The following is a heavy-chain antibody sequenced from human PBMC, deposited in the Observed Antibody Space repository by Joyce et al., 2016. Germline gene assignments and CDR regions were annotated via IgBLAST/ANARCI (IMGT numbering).Heavy chain of an antibody. J-gene: IGHJ6*03. D-gene: IGHD6-13*01. CDR2: INTFNGNT. CDR3: ARDGTLFHYYYYMDV. V-gene: IGHV1-18*04. CDR1: GYTFTDNG. Sequence: QIQLLQSGPELKKPGASLKVSCKASGYTFTDNGISWVRQAPRQGLEWLGWINTFNGNTNYAHNVQGRVTLTTDTSKSTVYMELTSLRSDDTAVYYCARDGTLFHYYYYMDVWGKGTTVIVS.